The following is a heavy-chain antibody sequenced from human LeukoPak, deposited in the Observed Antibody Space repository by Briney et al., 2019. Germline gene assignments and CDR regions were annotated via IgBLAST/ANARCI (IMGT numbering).Heavy chain of an antibody. J-gene: IGHJ5*02. CDR3: ARAGSSSSWEGWFDP. CDR1: GDSISSYY. Sequence: SETLSLTYTVSGDSISSYYWSWIRQPPGKGLEWIGYIYYSGSTNYNPSLKSRVTISVDTSKNQFSLKLSSVTAADTAVYYCARAGSSSSWEGWFDPWGQGTLVTVSS. D-gene: IGHD6-13*01. CDR2: IYYSGST. V-gene: IGHV4-59*01.